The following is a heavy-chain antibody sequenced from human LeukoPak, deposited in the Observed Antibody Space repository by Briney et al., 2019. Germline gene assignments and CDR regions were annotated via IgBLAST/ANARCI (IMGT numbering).Heavy chain of an antibody. CDR1: GFTFSSYA. Sequence: PAGSLRLSCAASGFTFSSYAMSWVRQAPGKGLEWVSAISGSGGSTYYADSVKGRFTISRDNSKNTLYLQMNSLRAEDTAVYYCAKSFLHGPRYYDSSGFPDDAFDIWGQGTMVTVSS. J-gene: IGHJ3*02. CDR3: AKSFLHGPRYYDSSGFPDDAFDI. D-gene: IGHD3-22*01. V-gene: IGHV3-23*01. CDR2: ISGSGGST.